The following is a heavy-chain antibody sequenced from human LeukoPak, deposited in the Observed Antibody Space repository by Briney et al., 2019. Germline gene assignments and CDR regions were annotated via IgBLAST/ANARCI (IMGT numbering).Heavy chain of an antibody. J-gene: IGHJ5*02. Sequence: GGSVKVSCKASGYTFTSYGISWVRQAPGQGLEWMGWINPNSGGTNYAQKFQGRVTMTRDTSINTAYMELSRLRSDDTAVYYCARDYGPFYSSGYYGGPHNWFDPWGQGTLVTVSS. CDR1: GYTFTSYG. CDR3: ARDYGPFYSSGYYGGPHNWFDP. V-gene: IGHV1-2*02. D-gene: IGHD3-22*01. CDR2: INPNSGGT.